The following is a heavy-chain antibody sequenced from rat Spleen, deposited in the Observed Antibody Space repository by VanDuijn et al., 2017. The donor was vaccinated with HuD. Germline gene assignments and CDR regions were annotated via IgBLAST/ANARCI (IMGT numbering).Heavy chain of an antibody. Sequence: EVQLVESGGGLVQPGRSLKLSCVASGFTFSSYWMYWIRQAPGKGLEWVSSINTDGSSTYYRDSVKGRSTISRDNAKSTLYLQMDSLRSEDMATYYCTTHEDGGYPFTFWGQGTLVTVSS. CDR2: INTDGSST. J-gene: IGHJ3*01. D-gene: IGHD1-11*01. CDR1: GFTFSSYW. CDR3: TTHEDGGYPFTF. V-gene: IGHV5-58*01.